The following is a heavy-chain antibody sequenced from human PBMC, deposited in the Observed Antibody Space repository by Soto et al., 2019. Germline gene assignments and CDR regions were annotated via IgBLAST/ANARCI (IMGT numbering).Heavy chain of an antibody. J-gene: IGHJ6*02. CDR3: AKGGCGITSCSMDV. CDR1: GFTFSSYA. V-gene: IGHV3-23*01. D-gene: IGHD2-2*01. Sequence: ESGGGLVQPGGSLRLSCAASGFTFSSYAMSWVRQAPGKGLEWVSGISYSGDSTYYADSVKGRFTISRDNSKNTLYLQMNSLRAEDTAVYYCAKGGCGITSCSMDVWGQGTTVTVSS. CDR2: ISYSGDST.